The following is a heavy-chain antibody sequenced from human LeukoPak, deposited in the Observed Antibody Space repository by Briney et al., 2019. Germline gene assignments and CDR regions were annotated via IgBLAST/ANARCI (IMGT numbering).Heavy chain of an antibody. Sequence: WGSLRLSCAASGFTFSYHWMTWVRQAPGKGLEWVANIKNDGAVKNYVDSVKGRFTISRDNAKNSLYLQMNSLRAEDTAVYYCAKESYSKGDFWGQGVLVTVSS. V-gene: IGHV3-7*01. J-gene: IGHJ4*02. D-gene: IGHD6-13*01. CDR2: IKNDGAVK. CDR1: GFTFSYHW. CDR3: AKESYSKGDF.